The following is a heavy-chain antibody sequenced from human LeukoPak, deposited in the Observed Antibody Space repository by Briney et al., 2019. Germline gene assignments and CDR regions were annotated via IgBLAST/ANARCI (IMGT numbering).Heavy chain of an antibody. V-gene: IGHV4-59*12. CDR2: IYHSGST. J-gene: IGHJ5*02. Sequence: PSETLSLTCTVSGGSIGSYYWSWIRQPPGKGLEWIGNIYHSGSTYYNPSLKSRVTISVDTSKNQFSLKLSSVTAADTAVYYCARDRYCSGGSCYLYWFDPWGQGTLVTVSS. D-gene: IGHD2-15*01. CDR3: ARDRYCSGGSCYLYWFDP. CDR1: GGSIGSYY.